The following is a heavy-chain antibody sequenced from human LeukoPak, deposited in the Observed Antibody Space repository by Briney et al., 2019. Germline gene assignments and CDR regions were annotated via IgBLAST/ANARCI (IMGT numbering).Heavy chain of an antibody. CDR1: GGSFSGYY. J-gene: IGHJ5*02. D-gene: IGHD3-22*01. CDR3: ARKGELYYYDSSGYNAKRFDP. V-gene: IGHV4-34*01. CDR2: INHSGST. Sequence: SETLSLTCAVYGGSFSGYYWSRIRQPPGKELEWIGEINHSGSTNYNPSLKSRVTISVDTSKNQFSLKLSSVTAADTAVYYCARKGELYYYDSSGYNAKRFDPWGQGTLVTVSS.